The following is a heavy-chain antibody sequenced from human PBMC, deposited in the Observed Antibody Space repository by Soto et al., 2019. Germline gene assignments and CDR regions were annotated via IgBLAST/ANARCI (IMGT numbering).Heavy chain of an antibody. J-gene: IGHJ4*02. CDR2: MNPNSGNT. CDR3: ATTHPYSNLDY. V-gene: IGHV1-8*01. CDR1: GYTFTSYD. D-gene: IGHD1-26*01. Sequence: QVQLVQSGAEVKKPGASVKVSCKASGYTFTSYDINWVRQATGQGLEWMGWMNPNSGNTGYAQKLQGRVTMTSNTSLSTAYMELSSLRSEDRAVDDCATTHPYSNLDYWGQGTLVTVSS.